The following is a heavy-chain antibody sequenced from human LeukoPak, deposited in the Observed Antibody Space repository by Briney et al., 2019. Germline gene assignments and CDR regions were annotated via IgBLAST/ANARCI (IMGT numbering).Heavy chain of an antibody. CDR2: FGSSSSYI. Sequence: SGGSLRLSCAVSGFTFSRYSMNWVRQTPGKGLEWVSYFGSSSSYIYYADSVKGRFTISRDNAKNSLYLQMSSLRAEDTAVYYCARDPLGGYYFDYWGRGTLVTVSS. CDR1: GFTFSRYS. J-gene: IGHJ4*02. V-gene: IGHV3-21*06. D-gene: IGHD3-16*01. CDR3: ARDPLGGYYFDY.